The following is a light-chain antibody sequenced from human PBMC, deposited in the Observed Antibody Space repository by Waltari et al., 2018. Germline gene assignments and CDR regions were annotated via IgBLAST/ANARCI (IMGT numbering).Light chain of an antibody. V-gene: IGLV2-23*02. CDR2: EVT. Sequence: QSALTQPASVSGSPGQSITISCTGSNNDIGTYNLVSWYLQPPGKAPKLIIFEVTERPSGVSTRFSGSKSVTTASLTISGLQAEDEADYYCFSYAGSGYVFGSGTKVTVL. CDR1: NNDIGTYNL. CDR3: FSYAGSGYV. J-gene: IGLJ1*01.